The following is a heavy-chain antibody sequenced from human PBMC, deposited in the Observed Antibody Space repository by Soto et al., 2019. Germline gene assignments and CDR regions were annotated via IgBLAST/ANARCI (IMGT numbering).Heavy chain of an antibody. J-gene: IGHJ4*02. CDR1: AFAFSNYG. CDR3: AGVNEFVY. Sequence: QVQLVESGGGVVQPGRSLTLSCAASAFAFSNYGMHWVRQAPGKGLEWVATISYDGSNIYYADSVKGRFTISRDNSKNTLFLQANSLRAEDTAVYHCAGVNEFVYWGQGTLVTVSS. CDR2: ISYDGSNI. V-gene: IGHV3-30*03. D-gene: IGHD1-1*01.